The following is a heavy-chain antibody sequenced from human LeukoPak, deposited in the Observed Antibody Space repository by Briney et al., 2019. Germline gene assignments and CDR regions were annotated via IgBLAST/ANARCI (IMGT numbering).Heavy chain of an antibody. V-gene: IGHV4-59*01. CDR2: IYYTGST. D-gene: IGHD3-3*01. J-gene: IGHJ3*02. CDR3: ARPLSYDFWSGIYAFDI. Sequence: KPSETLSLTCTVSGGSISPYYWSWIRQPPGKGLEWIGYIYYTGSTDYNPSLKSPVTISVDTSKNQFSLELRSVTAADTAVYYCARPLSYDFWSGIYAFDIWGQGTMVTVSS. CDR1: GGSISPYY.